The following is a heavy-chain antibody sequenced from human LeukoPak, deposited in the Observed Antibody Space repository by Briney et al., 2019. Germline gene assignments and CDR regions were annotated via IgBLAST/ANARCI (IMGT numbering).Heavy chain of an antibody. CDR3: ARDLAVAGTNYFDF. CDR1: GDSISSNEW. Sequence: SETLSLTCSVSGDSISSNEWWSWVRQPPGKGLEWIGEVFHSGSTNYNPSLKSRVTISIDKSKNQFSLEVTSVTAADTAIYYCARDLAVAGTNYFDFWGQGVLVTVSS. D-gene: IGHD6-19*01. J-gene: IGHJ4*02. V-gene: IGHV4-4*02. CDR2: VFHSGST.